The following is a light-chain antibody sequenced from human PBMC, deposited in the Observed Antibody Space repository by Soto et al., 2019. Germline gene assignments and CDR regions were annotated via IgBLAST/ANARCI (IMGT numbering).Light chain of an antibody. V-gene: IGKV1-5*01. CDR1: QSISSW. J-gene: IGKJ1*01. Sequence: IQLTQSPSTLSASVGDRVTITCRASQSISSWLAWYQQKPGKAPKLLIYDASSLESGVPSRFSGSGSGTEFTLTISSLQPDDFATYYCQQYNSQRTFGQGTKVDNK. CDR2: DAS. CDR3: QQYNSQRT.